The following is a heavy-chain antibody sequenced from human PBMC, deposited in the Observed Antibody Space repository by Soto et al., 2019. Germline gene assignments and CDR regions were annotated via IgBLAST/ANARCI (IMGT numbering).Heavy chain of an antibody. Sequence: EVQLLESRGGLVQPGGSLRLSCAASGFTFGNYAMIWVRQAPGKGLEWVSTISGGGDGTYYADSVRGRFTISRENSRNTVYLQMNSLRAEDTAVYYCAKKGLGSLATYCSTGDCHYAFDIWGQGTMVTVSS. D-gene: IGHD2-15*01. V-gene: IGHV3-23*01. J-gene: IGHJ3*02. CDR3: AKKGLGSLATYCSTGDCHYAFDI. CDR1: GFTFGNYA. CDR2: ISGGGDGT.